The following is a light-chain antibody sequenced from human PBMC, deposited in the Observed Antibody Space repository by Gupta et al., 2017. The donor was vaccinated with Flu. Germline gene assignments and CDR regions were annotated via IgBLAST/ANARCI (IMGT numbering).Light chain of an antibody. CDR1: QTISNSF. Sequence: IVLTQSPGTLPLSPGERATLSCRASQTISNSFLAWYQQKPGQSPRLLICGASSRATGIPDRFSGSGSGTDFTLTISRLEPEDFAVYYCQQYGDSPPTTFGQGTKVEMK. CDR2: GAS. J-gene: IGKJ1*01. V-gene: IGKV3-20*01. CDR3: QQYGDSPPTT.